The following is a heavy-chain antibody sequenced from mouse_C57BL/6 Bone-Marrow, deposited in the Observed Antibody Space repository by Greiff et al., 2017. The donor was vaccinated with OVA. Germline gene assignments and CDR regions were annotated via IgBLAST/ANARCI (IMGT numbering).Heavy chain of an antibody. Sequence: VQLKQPGAELVKPGASVKMSCKASGYTFTSYWITWVKQRPGQGLEWIGDIYPGSGSTNYNEKFKSKATLTVDTSSSTAYMQLSSLTSEDSAVYYCARDYGSSLWYFDVWGTGTTVTVSS. CDR1: GYTFTSYW. V-gene: IGHV1-55*01. J-gene: IGHJ1*03. CDR2: IYPGSGST. D-gene: IGHD1-1*01. CDR3: ARDYGSSLWYFDV.